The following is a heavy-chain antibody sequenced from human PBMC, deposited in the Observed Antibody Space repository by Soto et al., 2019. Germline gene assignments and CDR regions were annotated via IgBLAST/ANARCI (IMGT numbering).Heavy chain of an antibody. V-gene: IGHV3-74*01. CDR3: ARNYAYAEGYYWYGIDV. CDR1: GFTFSRYW. CDR2: ISSYGSDT. J-gene: IGHJ6*02. D-gene: IGHD3-16*01. Sequence: EVQLVESGGGLVLPGGSLRLSCAASGFTFSRYWMHWVRQAPGKGLVWVSRISSYGSDTHYADSVKGRFTISRDNAKNTLYLQMNSLRAYDTAVYYCARNYAYAEGYYWYGIDVWGQGTTVTVSS.